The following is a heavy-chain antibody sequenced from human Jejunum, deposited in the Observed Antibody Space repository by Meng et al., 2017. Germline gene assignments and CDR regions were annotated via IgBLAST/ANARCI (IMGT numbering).Heavy chain of an antibody. CDR3: ARRLNVWDSAGTYGGDFDF. J-gene: IGHJ4*02. Sequence: QLQLQESGPGLVKPSETLSLTCSVSGFSMSHMGYHWGWIRQTPGKGLEWIGSIYSGGSTKYNPSLKSRVTVSLDTSKKQFSLHLNSLTAADTAVYFCARRLNVWDSAGTYGGDFDFWGQGTLVTVSS. CDR2: IYSGGST. V-gene: IGHV4-39*01. CDR1: GFSMSHMGYH. D-gene: IGHD2-15*01.